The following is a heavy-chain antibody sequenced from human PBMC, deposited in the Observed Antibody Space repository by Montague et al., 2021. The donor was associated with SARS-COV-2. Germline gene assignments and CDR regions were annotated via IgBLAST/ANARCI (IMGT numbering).Heavy chain of an antibody. V-gene: IGHV4-61*08. J-gene: IGHJ4*02. CDR3: ASAFPRWLQFDPYFDY. D-gene: IGHD5-24*01. CDR1: GDSISSCYYC. CDR2: IYGSTNS. Sequence: SETLSLTCTVSGDSISSCYYCWSRIPQPPGQGLDGIVYIYGSTNSNYNPSLRVTISVDTATNQISLTLSSVTAADTDAYYCASAFPRWLQFDPYFDYWGQGTLVTVSS.